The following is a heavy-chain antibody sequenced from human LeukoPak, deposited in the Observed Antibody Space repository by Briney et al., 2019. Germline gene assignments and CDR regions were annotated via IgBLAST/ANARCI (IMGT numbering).Heavy chain of an antibody. CDR1: EYSFAGYY. CDR3: ARGGAGSAYYGWDFFRFDY. V-gene: IGHV1-2*02. D-gene: IGHD4-17*01. Sequence: GASVKVSCKASEYSFAGYYIHWVRQAPGQGPEWMGWINPHNGGAKYADRLQVRVTMTRDTSIGTAYMELSRLRSADTAVYYCARGGAGSAYYGWDFFRFDYWGQGTLVTVSS. J-gene: IGHJ4*02. CDR2: INPHNGGA.